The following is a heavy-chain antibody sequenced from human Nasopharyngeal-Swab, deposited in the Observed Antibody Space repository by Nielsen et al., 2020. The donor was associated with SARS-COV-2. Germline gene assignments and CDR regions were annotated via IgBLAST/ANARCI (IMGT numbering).Heavy chain of an antibody. J-gene: IGHJ4*02. CDR2: INHSGST. CDR3: ARGGYSYGPDY. CDR1: GGSFSGYY. D-gene: IGHD5-18*01. Sequence: SETLSLTCDVYGGSFSGYYWSWIRQPPGKGLEWIGEINHSGSTNYNPSLKSRVTISVDTSKNQFSLKLSSVTAADTAVYYCARGGYSYGPDYWGQGNLVTVSS. V-gene: IGHV4-34*01.